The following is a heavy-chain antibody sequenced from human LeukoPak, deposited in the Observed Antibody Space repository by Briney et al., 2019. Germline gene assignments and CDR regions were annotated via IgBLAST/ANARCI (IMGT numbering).Heavy chain of an antibody. CDR1: GFTFSSYG. V-gene: IGHV3-30*18. CDR2: ISYDGSNK. Sequence: GGSLRLSCAASGFTFSSYGMHWVRQAPGKGLEWVAVISYDGSNKYYADSVKGRFTISRDNSKSTLYLQMNSLRAEDTAVYYCAKVSGYSSGWPSDYWGQGTLVTVSS. J-gene: IGHJ4*02. D-gene: IGHD6-19*01. CDR3: AKVSGYSSGWPSDY.